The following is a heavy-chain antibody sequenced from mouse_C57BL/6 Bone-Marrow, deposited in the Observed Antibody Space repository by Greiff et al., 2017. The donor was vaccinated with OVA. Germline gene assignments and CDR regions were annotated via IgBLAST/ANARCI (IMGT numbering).Heavy chain of an antibody. CDR1: GYTFTDYY. CDR3: ARKFYYYGSSYDYYAMDY. CDR2: IGPGSGST. J-gene: IGHJ4*01. Sequence: VQLQESGAELVKPGASVKISCKASGYTFTDYYINWVKQRPGQGLEWIGKIGPGSGSTYYNEKFKGKATLTADKSSSTAYMQLSSLTSEDSAVYFCARKFYYYGSSYDYYAMDYWGQGTSVTVPS. D-gene: IGHD1-1*01. V-gene: IGHV1-77*01.